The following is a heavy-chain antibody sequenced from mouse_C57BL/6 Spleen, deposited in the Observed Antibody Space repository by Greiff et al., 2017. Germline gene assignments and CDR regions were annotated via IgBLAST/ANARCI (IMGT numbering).Heavy chain of an antibody. Sequence: QVQLQQPGAELVKPGASVKLSCKASGYTFTSYWMHWVKQRPGQGLEWIGMIHPNSGSTNYNEKFKSKATLTVVKSSSTAYMQLSSLTSEDSAVYYCARNYGSSFYFDYWGQGTTLTVSS. V-gene: IGHV1-64*01. CDR3: ARNYGSSFYFDY. CDR1: GYTFTSYW. J-gene: IGHJ2*01. D-gene: IGHD1-1*01. CDR2: IHPNSGST.